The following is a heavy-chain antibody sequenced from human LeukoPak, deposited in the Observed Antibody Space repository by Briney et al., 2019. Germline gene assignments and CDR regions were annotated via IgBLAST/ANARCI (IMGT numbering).Heavy chain of an antibody. CDR1: GFTFSSYW. CDR2: IKQDGSEK. V-gene: IGHV3-7*01. Sequence: PGGSLRLSCAASGFTFSSYWMSWVRQAPGKGLEWVANIKQDGSEKYYVDSVEGRFTTSRDNAKNSLYLQMNSLRAEDTAVYYCERAEAMGATLTCWGQGTLVTVSS. D-gene: IGHD1-26*01. CDR3: ERAEAMGATLTC. J-gene: IGHJ4*02.